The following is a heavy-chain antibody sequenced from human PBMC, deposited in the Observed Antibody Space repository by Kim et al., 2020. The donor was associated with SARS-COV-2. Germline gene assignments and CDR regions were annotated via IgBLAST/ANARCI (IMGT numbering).Heavy chain of an antibody. D-gene: IGHD1-26*01. J-gene: IGHJ4*02. CDR2: IEPSDSYT. V-gene: IGHV5-10-1*01. Sequence: GESLKISCKGSGYSFTSYWISWVRQMPGKGLEWMGRIEPSDSYTTYSPSFQGHVTISADKSITTAYLQWSSLKASDTAMYYCARPRIVGPTTPDYWGQGTLVTVSS. CDR3: ARPRIVGPTTPDY. CDR1: GYSFTSYW.